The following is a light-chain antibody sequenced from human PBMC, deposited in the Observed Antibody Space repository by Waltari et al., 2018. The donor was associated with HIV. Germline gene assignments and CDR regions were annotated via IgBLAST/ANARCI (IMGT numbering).Light chain of an antibody. V-gene: IGKV1-NL1*01. CDR2: AGS. CDR3: QHYYPSPPIT. J-gene: IGKJ5*01. CDR1: RDISNY. Sequence: DIQMTQSPSSLSASVGDRVTITCRASRDISNYIAWDQQQPGKAPKLLLYAGSRLASGVPSRFSGSGSGTDYSLTISGLQPEDFATYYCQHYYPSPPITFGQGTRLEIK.